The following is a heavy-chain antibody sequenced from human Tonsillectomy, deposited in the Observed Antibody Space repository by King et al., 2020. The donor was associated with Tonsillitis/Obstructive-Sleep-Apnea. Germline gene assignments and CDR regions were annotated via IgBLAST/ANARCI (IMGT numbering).Heavy chain of an antibody. CDR2: VYYSGST. CDR1: GVSISSKNYY. J-gene: IGHJ4*02. V-gene: IGHV4-39*01. CDR3: ARILGSGSRLDY. D-gene: IGHD3-22*01. Sequence: QLQESGPGLVKPSETLSLTCTVTGVSISSKNYYWGWIRQPTGKGLEWIGSVYYSGSTHYNPSLKSRGTISVDTSKNQVSLRLSSVTAADTAIYYCARILGSGSRLDYWGQGTLATVSS.